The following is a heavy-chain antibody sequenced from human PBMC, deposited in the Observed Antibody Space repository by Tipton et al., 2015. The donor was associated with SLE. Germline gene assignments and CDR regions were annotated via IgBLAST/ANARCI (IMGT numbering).Heavy chain of an antibody. CDR1: DYSISSGYY. CDR2: VSFNGIT. J-gene: IGHJ4*02. D-gene: IGHD2-15*01. Sequence: TLSLTCAVSDYSISSGYYWGWIRQPPGKGLEWIGYVSFNGITNYNPSLESRVSISLDRSRNQISLRLTSVTAADTAVYYCARQNGYSDGGFTYGAAVVGLLDSWGQGTLVTVSS. V-gene: IGHV4-61*01. CDR3: ARQNGYSDGGFTYGAAVVGLLDS.